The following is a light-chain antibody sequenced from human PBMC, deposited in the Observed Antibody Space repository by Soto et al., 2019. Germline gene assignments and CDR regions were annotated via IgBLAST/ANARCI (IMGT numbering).Light chain of an antibody. Sequence: VLTQPPSASGSPGQSVTIPCTGTKNDIGVYDFVSWYQHHPGKAPRLIIYEVVQRPSGVPDRFSGSKSGNTASLTVSGLQAADEADYFCKSYAGSNTYVFGSGTKVTVL. CDR3: KSYAGSNTYV. CDR2: EVV. J-gene: IGLJ1*01. V-gene: IGLV2-8*01. CDR1: KNDIGVYDF.